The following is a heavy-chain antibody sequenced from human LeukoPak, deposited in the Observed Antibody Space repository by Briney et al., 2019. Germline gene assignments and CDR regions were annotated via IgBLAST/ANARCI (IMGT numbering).Heavy chain of an antibody. V-gene: IGHV1-3*01. J-gene: IGHJ1*01. Sequence: GASVKVSCKASGYTFTSYAMHWVRQAPGQRLEWMGWINAGNGNTKYSQKFQGRVTITRDTSASTAYMELSSLRSEDTAVYYCARVGDITRYFQHWGQGTLVTVSS. D-gene: IGHD3-3*01. CDR2: INAGNGNT. CDR3: ARVGDITRYFQH. CDR1: GYTFTSYA.